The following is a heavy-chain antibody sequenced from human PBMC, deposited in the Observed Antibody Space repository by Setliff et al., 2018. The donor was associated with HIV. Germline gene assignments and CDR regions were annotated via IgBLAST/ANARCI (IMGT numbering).Heavy chain of an antibody. V-gene: IGHV4-59*01. CDR1: GGSISSYY. D-gene: IGHD3-10*01. Sequence: SETLSLTCTVSGGSISSYYWSWIRQPPGKGLEWIGYIYYSGSTNYNPSLKSRVTISVDTSKTQFSLKLSSVTAADTAVYYCARLLWFGELLSYGMDVWGQGTTVTVSS. CDR3: ARLLWFGELLSYGMDV. CDR2: IYYSGST. J-gene: IGHJ6*02.